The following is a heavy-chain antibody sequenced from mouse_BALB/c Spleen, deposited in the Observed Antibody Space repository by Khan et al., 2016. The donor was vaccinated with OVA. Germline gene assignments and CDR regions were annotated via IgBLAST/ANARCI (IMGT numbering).Heavy chain of an antibody. CDR3: AGAFGY. J-gene: IGHJ2*01. CDR2: IYPGSANT. CDR1: GYTFTDNY. V-gene: IGHV1-84*02. Sequence: QVQLQQSRPELVKPGASVQISCKASGYTFTDNYINWVKQKPGQGLEWIGWIYPGSANTKYSENFKGKATLTVDTCSSLAYMQLSSLTSEHTAVYVCAGAFGYWGQGTTLTVSS.